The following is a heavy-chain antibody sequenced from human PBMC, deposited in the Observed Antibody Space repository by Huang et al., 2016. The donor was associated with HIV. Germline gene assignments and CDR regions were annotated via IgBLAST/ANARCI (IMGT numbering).Heavy chain of an antibody. CDR1: GGPFTSNA. Sequence: QVHLAQSGAEVKRPGSTVKVSCRTSGGPFTSNAVTWVRQAPGQGLEWMGRIIPMFRTKDYDQRFQGRVTSTADESAGLAYRELSRLTSEDTAMYFCASLAFGDYDSRGAQSGLELWGQGTMVTVSS. V-gene: IGHV1-69*13. J-gene: IGHJ3*01. CDR2: IIPMFRTK. D-gene: IGHD4-17*01. CDR3: ASLAFGDYDSRGAQSGLEL.